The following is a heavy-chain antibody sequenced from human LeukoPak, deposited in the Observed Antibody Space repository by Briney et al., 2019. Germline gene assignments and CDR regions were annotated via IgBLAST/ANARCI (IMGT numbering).Heavy chain of an antibody. V-gene: IGHV3-23*01. CDR3: AKLSLWFGESLFDY. J-gene: IGHJ4*02. CDR1: GFTFSSYA. D-gene: IGHD3-10*01. CDR2: ISGSGGST. Sequence: GGSLRLSCAASGFTFSSYAMSWVRQAPGKGLEWVSAISGSGGSTYYADSVKGRFTISRDNSKHTLYLQMNSLRAEDTAVYYCAKLSLWFGESLFDYWGQGTLVTVSS.